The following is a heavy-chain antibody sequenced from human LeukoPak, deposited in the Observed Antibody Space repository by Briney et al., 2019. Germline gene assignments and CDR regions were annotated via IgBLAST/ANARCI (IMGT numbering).Heavy chain of an antibody. CDR2: IIPIFGTA. CDR1: GGTFSSYA. V-gene: IGHV1-69*06. J-gene: IGHJ5*02. D-gene: IGHD1-1*01. CDR3: ARATWIPGHWFDP. Sequence: SVKVSCRASGGTFSSYAISWVRQAPGQGLEWMGGIIPIFGTANYAQKFQGRVTITADKSTSTAYMELSSLRSEDTAVYYCARATWIPGHWFDPWGQGTLVTVSS.